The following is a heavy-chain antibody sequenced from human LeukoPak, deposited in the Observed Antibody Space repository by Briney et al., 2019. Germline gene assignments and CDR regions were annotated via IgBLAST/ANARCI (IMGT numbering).Heavy chain of an antibody. CDR3: ARDGSGSYTDNWFDP. CDR1: GYTFTGYY. D-gene: IGHD3-10*01. CDR2: INPNSGGT. Sequence: GASVKVSCKASGYTFTGYYMHWVRQAPGQGLELMGWINPNSGGTNYAQKFQGRVTMTRDTSISTAYMELSRLRSDDMAVYYCARDGSGSYTDNWFDPWGQGTLVTVSS. V-gene: IGHV1-2*02. J-gene: IGHJ5*02.